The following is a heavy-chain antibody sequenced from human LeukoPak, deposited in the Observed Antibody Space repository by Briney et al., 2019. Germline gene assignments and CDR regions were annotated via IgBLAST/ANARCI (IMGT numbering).Heavy chain of an antibody. CDR3: ARHLSGKTDY. CDR1: GGPISISHPY. Sequence: SETLSLTCTVSGGPISISHPYWGWIRQPPGKGLEWIGSILYSGVTYYNPSLESRLTISVDPSKTQLSLKLTSVTAADTAVYFCARHLSGKTDYWGQGALITVSS. V-gene: IGHV4-39*01. J-gene: IGHJ4*02. D-gene: IGHD3-10*01. CDR2: ILYSGVT.